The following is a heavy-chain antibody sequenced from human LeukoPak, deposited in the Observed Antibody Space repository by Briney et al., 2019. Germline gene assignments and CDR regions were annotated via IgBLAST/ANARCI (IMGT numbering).Heavy chain of an antibody. V-gene: IGHV4-59*08. Sequence: SETLSLTCTVSGGSISSYYWSWIRQPPGKGLEWIGYIYYSGSTNYNPSLKSRVTISVDTSKKQFSLKLRSVTAADTAVYYCARLRRLRDGYNAFDIWGQGRMVTVSS. CDR3: ARLRRLRDGYNAFDI. CDR1: GGSISSYY. J-gene: IGHJ3*02. CDR2: IYYSGST. D-gene: IGHD5-24*01.